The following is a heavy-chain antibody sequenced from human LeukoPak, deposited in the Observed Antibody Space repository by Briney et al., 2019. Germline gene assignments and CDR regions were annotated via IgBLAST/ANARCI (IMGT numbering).Heavy chain of an antibody. CDR2: ISGSGGST. CDR1: GFTFSSYA. V-gene: IGHV3-23*01. CDR3: ARTPLGRWLQTFDP. D-gene: IGHD5-12*01. Sequence: GSLRLSCAASGFTFSSYAMSWVRQAPGKGLEWVSAISGSGGSTYYADSVKGRFTISRDNSKNTLYLQMNSLRAEDTAVYYCARTPLGRWLQTFDPWGQGTLVTVSS. J-gene: IGHJ5*02.